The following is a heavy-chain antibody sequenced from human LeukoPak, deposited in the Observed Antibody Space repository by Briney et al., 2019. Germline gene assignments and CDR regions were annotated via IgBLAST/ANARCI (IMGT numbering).Heavy chain of an antibody. CDR2: IYYSGST. J-gene: IGHJ4*02. CDR3: ARANFSRALTGFDY. CDR1: GGSISSHY. Sequence: SETLSLTCTVSGGSISSHYWSWIRQPPGKGLEWIGYIYYSGSTNYNPSLKSRVTISVDTSKNQFSLKLSSVTAADTAVYYYARANFSRALTGFDYWGQGTLVTVSS. V-gene: IGHV4-59*11. D-gene: IGHD3-9*01.